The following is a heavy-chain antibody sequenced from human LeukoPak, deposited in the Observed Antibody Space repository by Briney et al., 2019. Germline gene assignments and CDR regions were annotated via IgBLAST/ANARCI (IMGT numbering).Heavy chain of an antibody. J-gene: IGHJ4*02. Sequence: GASVKVSCKASGYTFTSYDINWVRQATGQGLEWMGWMNPNSGNTGYAQKFQGRVTMTRNTSISTAYMELSSLRSEDTAVYYCARVRSYYYDSSGNYFDYWGQGTLVTVSS. CDR2: MNPNSGNT. CDR3: ARVRSYYYDSSGNYFDY. D-gene: IGHD3-22*01. CDR1: GYTFTSYD. V-gene: IGHV1-8*01.